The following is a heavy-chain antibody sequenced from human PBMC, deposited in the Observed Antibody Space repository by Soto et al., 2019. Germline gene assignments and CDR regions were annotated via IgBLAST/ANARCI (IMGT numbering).Heavy chain of an antibody. CDR3: ARDIRGGQRGY. V-gene: IGHV4-34*01. D-gene: IGHD3-10*01. CDR2: INHSGST. CDR1: GGSFSGYY. J-gene: IGHJ4*02. Sequence: QVQLQQWGAGLLKPSETLSLTCAVYGGSFSGYYWSWIRQPPGKGLEWIGEINHSGSTNYNPSLKSRVTISVDTSKNQFSLKLSSVTAADTAVYYCARDIRGGQRGYWGQGTLVTVSS.